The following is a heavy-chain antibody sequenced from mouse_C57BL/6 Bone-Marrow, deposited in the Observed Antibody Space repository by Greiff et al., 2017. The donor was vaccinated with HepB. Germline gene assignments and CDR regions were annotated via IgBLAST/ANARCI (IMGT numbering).Heavy chain of an antibody. D-gene: IGHD1-1*01. V-gene: IGHV5-12*01. CDR2: ISNGGGST. CDR1: GFTFSDYY. Sequence: EVQVVESGGGLVQPGGSLKLSCAASGFTFSDYYMYWVRQTPEKRLEWVAYISNGGGSTYYPDTVKGRFTISRDNAKNTLYLQMSRLKSEDTAMYYCARHGTDYYGSSLYYAMDYWGQGTSVTVSS. J-gene: IGHJ4*01. CDR3: ARHGTDYYGSSLYYAMDY.